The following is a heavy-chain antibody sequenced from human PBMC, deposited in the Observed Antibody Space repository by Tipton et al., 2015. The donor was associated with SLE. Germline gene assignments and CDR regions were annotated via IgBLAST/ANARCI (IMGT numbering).Heavy chain of an antibody. CDR2: IYYSGNT. D-gene: IGHD6-13*01. CDR3: ARGGSSWPDAFDI. V-gene: IGHV4-59*01. J-gene: IGHJ3*02. CDR1: GGSISSYY. Sequence: TLSLTCTVSGGSISSYYWSWIRQPPGKGLEWIGYIYYSGNTNYNPSPKSRVTISVDTSKNQFSLKLSSVTAADTAVYYCARGGSSWPDAFDIWGQGTMVTVSS.